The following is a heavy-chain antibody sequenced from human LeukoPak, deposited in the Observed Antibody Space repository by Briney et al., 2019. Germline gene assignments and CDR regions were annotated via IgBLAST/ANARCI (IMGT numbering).Heavy chain of an antibody. CDR1: GFTFSSYA. Sequence: GGSLRLSCAASGFTFSSYAMSWVRQAPGEGLEWVSVISGSGGSTYYADSVKGRFTISRDNSKNTLYLQLNSLRAEDTAVYYCAKLMVTHYFDYWGQGTLVTVSS. CDR2: ISGSGGST. D-gene: IGHD5-18*01. CDR3: AKLMVTHYFDY. J-gene: IGHJ4*02. V-gene: IGHV3-23*01.